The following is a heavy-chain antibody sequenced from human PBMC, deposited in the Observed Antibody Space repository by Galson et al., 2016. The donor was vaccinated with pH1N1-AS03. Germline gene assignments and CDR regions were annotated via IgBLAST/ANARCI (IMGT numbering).Heavy chain of an antibody. J-gene: IGHJ4*02. CDR1: GYSISTGYY. V-gene: IGHV4-38-2*01. D-gene: IGHD2-15*01. CDR3: VRGGREIRSDAIFPGGADS. CDR2: IYHTGTS. Sequence: ETLSLTCDVSGYSISTGYYWGWIRQPPGKGLEWLGSIYHTGTSHYNPSVKSRVIISVDTSKNQFSLTLSSASAADTAGYYCVRGGREIRSDAIFPGGADSWGRGTLVSVSS.